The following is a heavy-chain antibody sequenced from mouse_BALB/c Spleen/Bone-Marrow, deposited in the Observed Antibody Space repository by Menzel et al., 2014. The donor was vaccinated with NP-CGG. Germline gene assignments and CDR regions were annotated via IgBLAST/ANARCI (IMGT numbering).Heavy chain of an antibody. D-gene: IGHD2-3*01. V-gene: IGHV1-9*01. CDR2: ILPGSGST. CDR1: GYTFTDYI. CDR3: ARLDGYFDY. J-gene: IGHJ2*01. Sequence: QVQLQQSGAELVKPGASVKMSCKASGYTFTDYIITWVKQRTGQGLEWIGEILPGSGSTNYNEKFKGKATFTADTSSNTAYMQLSSLTSEDSAVYYCARLDGYFDYWGQGTTLTVSS.